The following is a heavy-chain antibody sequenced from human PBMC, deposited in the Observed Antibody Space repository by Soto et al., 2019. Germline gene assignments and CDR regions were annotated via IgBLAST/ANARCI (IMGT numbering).Heavy chain of an antibody. CDR1: GFTFGDYA. CDR3: TRMVVVVVAAISWFDP. CDR2: IRSKAYGGTT. J-gene: IGHJ5*02. V-gene: IGHV3-49*04. Sequence: EVQLVESGGGLVQPGRSLRLSCTASGFTFGDYAMSWVRQAPGKGLEWVGFIRSKAYGGTTEYAASVKGRFTISRDDSKSIAYLQMNSLKTEDTAVYYCTRMVVVVVAAISWFDPWGQGTLVTVSS. D-gene: IGHD2-15*01.